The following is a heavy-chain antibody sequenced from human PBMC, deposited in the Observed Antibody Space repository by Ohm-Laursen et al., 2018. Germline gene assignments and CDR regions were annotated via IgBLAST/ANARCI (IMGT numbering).Heavy chain of an antibody. CDR2: VSGSGYTK. Sequence: SLRLSCAASGFTFTDYWMIWVRQAPGKGLEWVSHVSGSGYTKYYGDSVKGRFTISRDNAENSLYLQMNSLRADDTAVYYCAREQFDYNVPLPRGGMDVWGQGTTVTVSS. CDR1: GFTFTDYW. D-gene: IGHD4/OR15-4a*01. J-gene: IGHJ6*02. V-gene: IGHV3-48*01. CDR3: AREQFDYNVPLPRGGMDV.